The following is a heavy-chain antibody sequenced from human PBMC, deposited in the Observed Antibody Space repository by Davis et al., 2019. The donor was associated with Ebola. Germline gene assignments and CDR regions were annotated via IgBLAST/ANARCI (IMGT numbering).Heavy chain of an antibody. D-gene: IGHD3-22*01. J-gene: IGHJ4*02. CDR2: INTNTGNP. Sequence: AASVKVSCKASGYTFTSYAMNWVRQAPGQGLEWMGWINTNTGNPTYAQGFTGRFVFSLDTSVSTAYLQISSLRSEDTAVYYCARDIFAYYDDSSGYFPFAYWGQGTLVTVSS. V-gene: IGHV7-4-1*02. CDR3: ARDIFAYYDDSSGYFPFAY. CDR1: GYTFTSYA.